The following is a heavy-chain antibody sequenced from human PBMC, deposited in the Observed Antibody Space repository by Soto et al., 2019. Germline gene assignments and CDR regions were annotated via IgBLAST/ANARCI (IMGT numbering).Heavy chain of an antibody. CDR3: AKELSSSWRFDY. CDR2: MNPNSGNT. D-gene: IGHD6-13*01. CDR1: GYTFTSYD. V-gene: IGHV1-8*01. Sequence: QVQLVQSGAEVKKPGDSVKVSCKASGYTFTSYDINWVRQATGQGLEWMGWMNPNSGNTGYAQKFQDRVTMTRNTSISTAYMELSNLKSEDTDVYYCAKELSSSWRFDYWGQGTLVTVSS. J-gene: IGHJ4*02.